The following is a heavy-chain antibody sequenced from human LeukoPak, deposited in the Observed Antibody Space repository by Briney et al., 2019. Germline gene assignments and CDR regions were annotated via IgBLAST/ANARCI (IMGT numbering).Heavy chain of an antibody. V-gene: IGHV3-33*01. D-gene: IGHD2/OR15-2a*01. CDR3: ARSMTHGAFDI. Sequence: GGSLRLSCAASGFTFSSYGMHWVRQAPGKGLEWVAVIWYDGSNKYYADSVKGRFTISRDNAKNSLYLQMNSLRAEDTAVYYCARSMTHGAFDIWGQGTMVTVSS. J-gene: IGHJ3*02. CDR1: GFTFSSYG. CDR2: IWYDGSNK.